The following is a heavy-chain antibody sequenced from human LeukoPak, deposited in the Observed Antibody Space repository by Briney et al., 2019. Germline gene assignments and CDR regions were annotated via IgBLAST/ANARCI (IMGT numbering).Heavy chain of an antibody. CDR3: ARDLDSSSWSYYYYYYMDV. D-gene: IGHD6-13*01. V-gene: IGHV1-46*01. CDR1: GYTFTSYY. Sequence: ASVKVSCKASGYTFTSYYMHWVRQAPGQGLEWMGIINPSGGSTSYAQKFQGGVTMTRDMSTSTVYMELSSLRSEDTAVYYCARDLDSSSWSYYYYYYMDVWGKGTTVTVSS. CDR2: INPSGGST. J-gene: IGHJ6*03.